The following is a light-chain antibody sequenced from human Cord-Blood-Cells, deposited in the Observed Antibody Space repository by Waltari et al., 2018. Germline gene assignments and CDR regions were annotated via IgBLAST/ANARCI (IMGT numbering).Light chain of an antibody. Sequence: EIVMTQSPATLSVSPGERATLSCRVSQSVSSNLAWYQQKPGQAPRLLIYGASTRATGIPARFSGSGSGTEFTLTISSLQSEDFAVYYCQQYNNWPRKFGQGTKVEIK. CDR3: QQYNNWPRK. CDR1: QSVSSN. CDR2: GAS. J-gene: IGKJ1*01. V-gene: IGKV3-15*01.